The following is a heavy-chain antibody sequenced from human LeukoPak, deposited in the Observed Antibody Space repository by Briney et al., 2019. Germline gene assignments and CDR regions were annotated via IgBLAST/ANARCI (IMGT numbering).Heavy chain of an antibody. D-gene: IGHD3-10*01. CDR1: GGSFSGYY. V-gene: IGHV4-34*01. CDR3: TRVKLWRAGSGSYYLYYYYMDV. Sequence: SETLSLTCAVYGGSFSGYYWSWIRQPPGKGLEWIGEINHSGSTNYNPSLKSRVTISVNTSKNQFSLKLSSVTAADTAVYYCTRVKLWRAGSGSYYLYYYYMDVWGKGTTVTVSS. CDR2: INHSGST. J-gene: IGHJ6*03.